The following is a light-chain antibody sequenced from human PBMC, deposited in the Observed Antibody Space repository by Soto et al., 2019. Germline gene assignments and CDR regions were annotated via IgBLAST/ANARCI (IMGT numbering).Light chain of an antibody. CDR3: CSYAGSSTYV. Sequence: QSVLTQPASVSGSPGQSITISCNRTSSDVGSYNLVSWYQQHPGKAPKLMIYEVSKRPSGVSNRFSGSKSGNTASLTISGLQAEDEADYYCCSYAGSSTYVFGTGTQLTVL. CDR1: SSDVGSYNL. CDR2: EVS. J-gene: IGLJ1*01. V-gene: IGLV2-23*02.